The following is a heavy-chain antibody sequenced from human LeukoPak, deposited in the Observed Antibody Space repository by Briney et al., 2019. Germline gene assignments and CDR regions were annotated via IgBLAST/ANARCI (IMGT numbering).Heavy chain of an antibody. J-gene: IGHJ5*02. CDR1: GFAFSDSA. CDR3: ASRPSNTWAGPLDL. CDR2: SRADDYST. Sequence: GGSLRLSCVAPGFAFSDSAMSWVRLTAGKGLEWVSLSRADDYSTYYADSVKGRFTISRDNSKNTMYLQMNSLRAEDTAIYYCASRPSNTWAGPLDLWGQGTLVTVSS. V-gene: IGHV3-23*01. D-gene: IGHD6-13*01.